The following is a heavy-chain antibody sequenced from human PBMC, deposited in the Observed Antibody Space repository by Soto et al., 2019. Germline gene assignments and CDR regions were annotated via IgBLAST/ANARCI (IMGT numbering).Heavy chain of an antibody. D-gene: IGHD1-26*01. CDR1: GGTFSNTA. CDR3: AADGESGSYVGVHYFDY. J-gene: IGHJ4*02. Sequence: QVQLVQSGAEVKKPGSSVKVSCKASGGTFSNTAFSWLRQAPGQGLEWMGGITPIFGTAHSAQNFQGRVTITADVSTSSVYLELSSLRSDDTAVYYCAADGESGSYVGVHYFDYWGLGTQVTVHS. V-gene: IGHV1-69*01. CDR2: ITPIFGTA.